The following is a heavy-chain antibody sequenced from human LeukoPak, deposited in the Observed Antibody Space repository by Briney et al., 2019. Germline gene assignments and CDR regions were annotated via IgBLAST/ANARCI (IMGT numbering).Heavy chain of an antibody. Sequence: ASVKVSCKASGYTFTSYYMHWVRQAPGQGLEWMGWINPNSGGTNYAQKFQGRVTMTRDTSISTAYMELSRLRSDDTAVYYCARDSNPVDYGETDAFDIWGQGTMVTVSS. CDR3: ARDSNPVDYGETDAFDI. D-gene: IGHD4-17*01. CDR2: INPNSGGT. CDR1: GYTFTSYY. J-gene: IGHJ3*02. V-gene: IGHV1-2*02.